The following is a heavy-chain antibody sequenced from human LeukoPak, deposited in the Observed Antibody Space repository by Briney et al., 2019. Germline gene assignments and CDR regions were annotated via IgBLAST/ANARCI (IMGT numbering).Heavy chain of an antibody. V-gene: IGHV4-31*03. CDR1: GGSISSGGYY. CDR3: ARAQSRTLYYYDSSGYYYDY. D-gene: IGHD3-22*01. CDR2: IYYSGST. J-gene: IGHJ4*02. Sequence: SETLPLTCTVSGGSISSGGYYWSWIRQHPGKGLEWIGYIYYSGSTYYNPSLKSRVTISVDTSKNQFSLKLSSVTAADTAVYYCARAQSRTLYYYDSSGYYYDYWGQGTLVTVSS.